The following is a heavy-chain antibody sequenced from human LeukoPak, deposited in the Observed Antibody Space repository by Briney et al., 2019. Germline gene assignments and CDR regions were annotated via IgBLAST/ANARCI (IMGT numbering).Heavy chain of an antibody. CDR2: IKSKTDGGTT. J-gene: IGHJ4*02. CDR3: TTETTVVTLDY. CDR1: GFTFSNAW. V-gene: IGHV3-15*01. Sequence: TGGSLRLSCAASGFTFSNAWVSWVRQAPGKGLEWVGRIKSKTDGGTTDYAAPVKGRFTISRDDSKNTLYLQMNSLETEDTAVYYCTTETTVVTLDYWGQGTLVTVSS. D-gene: IGHD4-23*01.